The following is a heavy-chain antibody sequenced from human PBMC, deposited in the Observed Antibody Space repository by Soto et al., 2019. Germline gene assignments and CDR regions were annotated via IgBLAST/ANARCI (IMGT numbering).Heavy chain of an antibody. Sequence: GGSLRLSCAASGLGFSSEVMCWVRQAPGKGLEWVSSISGSGRTIYHADSMRGRFAISRDNSKNSPYLQLNNLRVDDTAVYYCAKVGPSYYYGMDVWGQGTTVTVSS. CDR2: ISGSGRTI. V-gene: IGHV3-23*01. J-gene: IGHJ6*02. CDR3: AKVGPSYYYGMDV. D-gene: IGHD1-26*01. CDR1: GLGFSSEV.